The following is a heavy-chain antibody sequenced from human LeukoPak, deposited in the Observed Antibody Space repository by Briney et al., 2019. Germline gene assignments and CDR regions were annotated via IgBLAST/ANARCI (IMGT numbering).Heavy chain of an antibody. CDR3: ARGRTVTTALGYYYYYTDV. Sequence: SETLSLTCAVYGGSFSGYYWSWIRQPPGKGLEWIGEINHSGSTNYNPSLKSRVTISVDTSKNQFSLKLSSVTAADTAVYYCARGRTVTTALGYYYYYTDVWGKGTTVTVSS. CDR2: INHSGST. V-gene: IGHV4-34*01. D-gene: IGHD4-11*01. CDR1: GGSFSGYY. J-gene: IGHJ6*03.